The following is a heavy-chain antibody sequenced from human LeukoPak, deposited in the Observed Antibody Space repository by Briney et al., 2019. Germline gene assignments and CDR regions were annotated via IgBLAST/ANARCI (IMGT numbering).Heavy chain of an antibody. J-gene: IGHJ4*02. V-gene: IGHV4-30-4*08. CDR1: GDSLDNGAFY. D-gene: IGHD3-10*01. CDR2: IYYSGST. Sequence: SETLSLTCTVSGDSLDNGAFYWSWIRQFPGKGLEWIGYIYYSGSTYYNPSLKSRIIISVDTSKNQFSLKLSSVTAADTAVYYCARAPITLVRGVPDYWGQGTLVTVSS. CDR3: ARAPITLVRGVPDY.